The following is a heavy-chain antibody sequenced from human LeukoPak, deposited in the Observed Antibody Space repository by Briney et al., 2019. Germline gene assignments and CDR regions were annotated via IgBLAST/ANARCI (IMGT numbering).Heavy chain of an antibody. CDR2: ISGSGGST. V-gene: IGHV3-23*01. CDR3: AKDITMVRGVTYYFDY. CDR1: GFTFSSYG. J-gene: IGHJ4*02. D-gene: IGHD3-10*01. Sequence: GGTLRLSCAASGFTFSSYGMSWVRQAPGKGLEWVSAISGSGGSTYYADSVKGRFTISRDNSKNTLYLQMNSLRAEDTAVYYCAKDITMVRGVTYYFDYWGQGTLVTVSS.